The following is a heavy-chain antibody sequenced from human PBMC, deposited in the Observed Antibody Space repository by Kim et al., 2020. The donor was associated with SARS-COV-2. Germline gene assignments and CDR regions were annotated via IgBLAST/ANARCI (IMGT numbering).Heavy chain of an antibody. CDR1: GGSFSGYY. Sequence: SETLSLTCAVYGGSFSGYYWSWIRQPPGKGLEWIGEINHSGRTNYNPSLKSRVTISVDTSTNQFSLKLTSVTAADTAVYYCARRLSYTSGWGSHYCDFWGQGTLVTVSS. CDR3: ARRLSYTSGWGSHYCDF. V-gene: IGHV4-34*01. J-gene: IGHJ4*02. D-gene: IGHD3-10*01. CDR2: INHSGRT.